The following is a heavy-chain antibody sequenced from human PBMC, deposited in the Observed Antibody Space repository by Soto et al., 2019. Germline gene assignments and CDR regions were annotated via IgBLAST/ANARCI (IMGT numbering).Heavy chain of an antibody. V-gene: IGHV1-69*13. J-gene: IGHJ4*02. CDR3: ATSPMVVTAIPFDY. Sequence: ASVKVSCKASGGTFSSYAISWVRQAPGQGLEWMGGIIPIFGTANYAQKFQGRVTITADESTSTAYMELSSLRSEDTAVYYCATSPMVVTAIPFDYWGQGTLVTVSS. CDR2: IIPIFGTA. D-gene: IGHD2-21*02. CDR1: GGTFSSYA.